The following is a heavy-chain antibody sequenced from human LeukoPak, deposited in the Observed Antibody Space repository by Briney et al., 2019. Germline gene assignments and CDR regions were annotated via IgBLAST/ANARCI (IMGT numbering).Heavy chain of an antibody. CDR2: IYHSGST. Sequence: PSETLSLTCTVSGYSISSGYYWGWIRQPPGKGLEWIGSIYHSGSTYYNPSLKSRVTISVDTSKNQFSLKLSSVTAADTAVYYCARAVAVAGTLQFDYWGQGTLVTVSS. CDR3: ARAVAVAGTLQFDY. CDR1: GYSISSGYY. D-gene: IGHD6-19*01. J-gene: IGHJ4*02. V-gene: IGHV4-38-2*02.